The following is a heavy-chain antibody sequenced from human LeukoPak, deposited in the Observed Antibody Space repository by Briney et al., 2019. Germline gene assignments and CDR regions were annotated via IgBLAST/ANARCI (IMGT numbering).Heavy chain of an antibody. V-gene: IGHV4-39*01. J-gene: IGHJ4*02. CDR1: GGSISNTKYY. CDR2: ISYSGNT. D-gene: IGHD3-3*01. Sequence: ETLSLTCTVSGGSISNTKYYWGWIRQPPGKGLEWIGSISYSGNTFYNPSLKSRVTVSVDTSKKQFSVKLSSVTAADTAVYYCASPATYYDFWSGYHPFDYWGQGTLVTVSS. CDR3: ASPATYYDFWSGYHPFDY.